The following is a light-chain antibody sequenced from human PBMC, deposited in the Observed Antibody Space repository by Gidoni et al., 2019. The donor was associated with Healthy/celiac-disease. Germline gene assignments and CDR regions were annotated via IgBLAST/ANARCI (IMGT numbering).Light chain of an antibody. CDR2: AAS. CDR1: HGISSY. J-gene: IGKJ4*01. V-gene: IGKV1-9*01. CDR3: QQLNSYPALT. Sequence: IQLTQSPSSLSASVGDRVTITCRASHGISSYLAWYQQKPGKAPKLLIYAASTLQSGVPSRFSGSGSGTDFTLTISSLQPEDCATYYCQQLNSYPALTFGGXTKVEIK.